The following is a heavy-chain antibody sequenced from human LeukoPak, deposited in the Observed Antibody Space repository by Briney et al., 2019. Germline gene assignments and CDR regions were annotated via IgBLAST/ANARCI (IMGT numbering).Heavy chain of an antibody. V-gene: IGHV3-21*01. CDR1: GFSSSNFT. CDR3: ARVGIVVVVAYAFDI. Sequence: PGGSLRLSCAASGFSSSNFTMNWARQAPGKGLEWVSSISSGSTYIYYADSVKGRFTISRDNAKNSLFLQMNSLRAEDTAVYYCARVGIVVVVAYAFDIWGQGTMVTVSS. D-gene: IGHD2-15*01. J-gene: IGHJ3*02. CDR2: ISSGSTYI.